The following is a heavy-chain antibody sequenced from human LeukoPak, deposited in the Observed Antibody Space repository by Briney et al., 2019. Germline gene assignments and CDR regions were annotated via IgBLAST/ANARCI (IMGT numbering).Heavy chain of an antibody. D-gene: IGHD6-13*01. Sequence: ASVKVSCKASGGTFSSYDISWVRQAPGQGLEWMGGIIPIFGTANYAQKFQGRVTITADESTSTAYMELSSLRSEDTAVYYCARGTGIAAATPWGQGTLVTVSS. V-gene: IGHV1-69*13. CDR2: IIPIFGTA. CDR1: GGTFSSYD. CDR3: ARGTGIAAATP. J-gene: IGHJ5*02.